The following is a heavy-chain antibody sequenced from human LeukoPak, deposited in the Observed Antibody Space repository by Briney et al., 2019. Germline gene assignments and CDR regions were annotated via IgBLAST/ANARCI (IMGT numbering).Heavy chain of an antibody. CDR3: AKDEGGGPYYFDY. V-gene: IGHV3-23*01. CDR2: ISGSGNST. J-gene: IGHJ4*02. Sequence: GGSLRLSCAASGFTFSSYAMSWVCQAPGKGLEWVSAISGSGNSTYYADSVKGRFTISRDNSKNTLYLQMNSLRAEDTAVYYCAKDEGGGPYYFDYWGQGTLVTVSS. CDR1: GFTFSSYA. D-gene: IGHD2-15*01.